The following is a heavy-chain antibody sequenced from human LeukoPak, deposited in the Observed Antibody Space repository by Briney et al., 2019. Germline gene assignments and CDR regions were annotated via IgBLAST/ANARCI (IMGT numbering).Heavy chain of an antibody. V-gene: IGHV4-34*01. D-gene: IGHD4-23*01. CDR2: INHSGST. Sequence: SETLSLTCAVYGGSFSGYYWSWIRQPPGKGLEWIGEINHSGSTNYNPSLKSRVTISVDKSKNQFSLKLSSVTAADTAVYYCARDVRWYYFDYWGQGTLVTVSS. CDR1: GGSFSGYY. J-gene: IGHJ4*02. CDR3: ARDVRWYYFDY.